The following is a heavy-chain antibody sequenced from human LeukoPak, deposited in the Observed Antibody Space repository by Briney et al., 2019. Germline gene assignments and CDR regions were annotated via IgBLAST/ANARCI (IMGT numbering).Heavy chain of an antibody. D-gene: IGHD3-16*01. J-gene: IGHJ6*03. CDR3: TRTPRGKIHVYYMDV. V-gene: IGHV5-51*01. Sequence: GESLKISCKGSGYSFTSYWIGWVRQMPGKGLEWMGIIYPGDYDTKYSPSFQGQVTMSADQSIRTAYLPWSSLKASGPATYSCTRTPRGKIHVYYMDVWGKGITVIVSS. CDR2: IYPGDYDT. CDR1: GYSFTSYW.